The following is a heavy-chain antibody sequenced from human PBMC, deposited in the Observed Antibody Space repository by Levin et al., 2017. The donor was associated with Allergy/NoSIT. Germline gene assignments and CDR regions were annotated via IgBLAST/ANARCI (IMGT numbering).Heavy chain of an antibody. CDR2: IWDDGYKK. V-gene: IGHV3-33*01. J-gene: IGHJ6*03. D-gene: IGHD5-12*01. CDR1: GFTFSSYG. CDR3: ARVLRFYYYYYMDV. Sequence: HGESLKISCAASGFTFSSYGMHWVRQAPGKGLEWVAVIWDDGYKKYYADSVKGRFTISRDNSKNTLYLQMNSLRAEDTAVYYCARVLRFYYYYYMDVWGKRTTVTVSS.